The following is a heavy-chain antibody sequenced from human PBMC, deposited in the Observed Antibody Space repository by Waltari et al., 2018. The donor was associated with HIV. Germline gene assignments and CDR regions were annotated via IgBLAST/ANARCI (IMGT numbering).Heavy chain of an antibody. CDR3: AREGAGDIYYLEY. CDR1: GYTFTNYA. J-gene: IGHJ4*02. Sequence: CKTSGYTFTNYAVHWVRQAPGQRLESMGWINVGNSKTQYSQKFQGRLTITRDTSASVAYMELTRLKSEDTAVYFCAREGAGDIYYLEYWGQGTLVTVSS. V-gene: IGHV1-3*01. D-gene: IGHD3-16*02. CDR2: INVGNSKT.